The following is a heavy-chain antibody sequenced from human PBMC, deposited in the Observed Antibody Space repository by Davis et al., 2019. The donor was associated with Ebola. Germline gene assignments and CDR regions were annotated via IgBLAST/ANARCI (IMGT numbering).Heavy chain of an antibody. CDR3: ARDVVTRYGGQNY. Sequence: GESLKISCAASGFTFSNYWMSWVRQAPGKGLEWLANIKQDGSEKYYVDSVKGRFIISRDNAERSLDLQMNSLRAEDTAAYYCARDVVTRYGGQNYWGQGTLVTVSS. CDR2: IKQDGSEK. D-gene: IGHD2-21*02. J-gene: IGHJ4*02. CDR1: GFTFSNYW. V-gene: IGHV3-7*01.